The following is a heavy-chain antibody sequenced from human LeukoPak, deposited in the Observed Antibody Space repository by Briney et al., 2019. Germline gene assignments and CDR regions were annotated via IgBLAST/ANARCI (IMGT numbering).Heavy chain of an antibody. CDR1: GGSFSGYY. CDR3: ARGAPYSGYDFDY. Sequence: SETLSLTCAVYGGSFSGYYWSWIRQPPGKGLEWIGEINHSGSTNYNPSLKSRVTISVDTSKNQFSLKLSSVTAADTAVYYCARGAPYSGYDFDYWGQGTLVTVSS. V-gene: IGHV4-34*01. J-gene: IGHJ4*02. CDR2: INHSGST. D-gene: IGHD5-12*01.